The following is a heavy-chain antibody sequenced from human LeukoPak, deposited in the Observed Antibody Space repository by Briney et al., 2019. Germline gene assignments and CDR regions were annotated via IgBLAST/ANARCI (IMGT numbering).Heavy chain of an antibody. CDR3: AREHTIAATGTHWFAP. V-gene: IGHV3-33*01. CDR2: MWYDGSNE. J-gene: IGHJ5*02. Sequence: PGRSLRLSCAVSGFAFSRYGMHWLRQAPGTGLEWVAVMWYDGSNEAYADSVRGRFTISRDNSENRLYLQMSSLRVEDTAVYYCAREHTIAATGTHWFAPWGQGTLVTVSS. CDR1: GFAFSRYG. D-gene: IGHD6-13*01.